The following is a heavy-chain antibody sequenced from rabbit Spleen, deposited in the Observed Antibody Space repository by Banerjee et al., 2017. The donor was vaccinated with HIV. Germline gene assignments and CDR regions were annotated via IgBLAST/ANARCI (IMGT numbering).Heavy chain of an antibody. J-gene: IGHJ3*01. CDR3: ARDDGNDHNPDFTL. V-gene: IGHV1S45*01. Sequence: QEQLEESGGGLVKPEGSLTLTCKASGFSFSDRDVMCWVRQAPGKGLEWIACINIVTGKSVYASWAKGRFTMSRTSSTTVTLRMTSLTAADRATYFCARDDGNDHNPDFTLWGQGILVTVS. CDR2: INIVTGKS. D-gene: IGHD5-1*01. CDR1: GFSFSDRDV.